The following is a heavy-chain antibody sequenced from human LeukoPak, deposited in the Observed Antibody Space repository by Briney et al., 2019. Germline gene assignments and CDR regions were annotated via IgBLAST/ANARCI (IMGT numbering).Heavy chain of an antibody. V-gene: IGHV4-39*01. CDR3: ARQGYLSTTQGNWFDP. J-gene: IGHJ5*02. Sequence: SETLSLTCTVSGVSIRSSTYYWGWIRQSPGKGLEWIGSFYYSGNTYYNPSLKSRISISVDTSKNQFSLKLSSVTAADTAVYYCARQGYLSTTQGNWFDPWGQGILVTV. CDR1: GVSIRSSTYY. D-gene: IGHD4-17*01. CDR2: FYYSGNT.